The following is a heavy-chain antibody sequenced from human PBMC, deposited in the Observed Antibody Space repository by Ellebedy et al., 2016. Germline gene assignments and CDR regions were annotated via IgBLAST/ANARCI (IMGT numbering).Heavy chain of an antibody. CDR1: GGTFSSYA. CDR2: IIPIFGTA. V-gene: IGHV1-69*13. D-gene: IGHD1-14*01. Sequence: SVKVSXXASGGTFSSYAISWVRQAPGQGLEWMGGIIPIFGTANYAQKFQGRVTITADESTSTAYMELSSLRSEDTAVYYCARDDPITNNAFDIWGQGTMVTVSS. J-gene: IGHJ3*02. CDR3: ARDDPITNNAFDI.